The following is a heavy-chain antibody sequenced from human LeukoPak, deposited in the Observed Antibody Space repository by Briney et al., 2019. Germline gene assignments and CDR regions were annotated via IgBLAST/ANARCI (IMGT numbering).Heavy chain of an antibody. V-gene: IGHV1-69*05. CDR1: GGTFSSYA. J-gene: IGHJ2*01. D-gene: IGHD5-24*01. CDR3: ASPLMATTDLNFDL. Sequence: SSVRVSCKASGGTFSSYAISWVRQAPGQGLEWMGGIIPIFGTANYAQKFQGRVTITTVESTSTAYMELSSLRSEDPAVYYCASPLMATTDLNFDLWGRGTLVTVSS. CDR2: IIPIFGTA.